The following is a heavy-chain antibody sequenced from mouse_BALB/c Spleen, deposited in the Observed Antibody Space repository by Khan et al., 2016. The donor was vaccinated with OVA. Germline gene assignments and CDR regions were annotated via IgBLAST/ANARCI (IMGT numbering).Heavy chain of an antibody. Sequence: EVQLQESGPGLVKPSQSLSLTCTVTGYSITSDYAWNWIRQFPGNKLEWMGYISYSGSTSYNPSLKSRISITRDTSKNQFFLQLNSVTTEDTATYYCARSYGNYLDYWGQGTTLTVSS. V-gene: IGHV3-2*02. CDR2: ISYSGST. J-gene: IGHJ2*01. CDR3: ARSYGNYLDY. CDR1: GYSITSDYA. D-gene: IGHD2-1*01.